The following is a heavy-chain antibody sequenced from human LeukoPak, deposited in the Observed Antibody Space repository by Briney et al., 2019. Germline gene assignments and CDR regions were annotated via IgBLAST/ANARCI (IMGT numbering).Heavy chain of an antibody. CDR2: IYYSGST. CDR3: ARVLGSHSRERYCSSTSCSLYYYYYMDV. V-gene: IGHV4-59*01. CDR1: GGSISSYY. J-gene: IGHJ6*03. Sequence: SETPSLTCTVSGGSISSYYWSWIRQPPGKGLEWIGYIYYSGSTNYNPSLKSRVTISVDTSKNQFSLKLSSVTAADTAVYYCARVLGSHSRERYCSSTSCSLYYYYYMDVWGKGTTVTVSS. D-gene: IGHD2-2*01.